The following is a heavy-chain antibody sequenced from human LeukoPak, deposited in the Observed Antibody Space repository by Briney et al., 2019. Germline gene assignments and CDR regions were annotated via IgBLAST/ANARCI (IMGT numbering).Heavy chain of an antibody. V-gene: IGHV3-7*01. CDR1: GFTFSSYW. D-gene: IGHD6-25*01. Sequence: GGSLRLSCAASGFTFSSYWVSWVRQAPGKGLEWVANIKQDGSEKYYVDSVKGRFTISRDNAKNSLYLQMNSLGAEDTAVYYCARDLSSGYFDYWGQGTLVTVSS. CDR2: IKQDGSEK. J-gene: IGHJ4*02. CDR3: ARDLSSGYFDY.